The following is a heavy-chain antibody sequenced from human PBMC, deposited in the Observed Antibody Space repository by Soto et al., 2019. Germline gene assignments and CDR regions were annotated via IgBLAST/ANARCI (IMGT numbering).Heavy chain of an antibody. Sequence: EVQLVESGGGLVQPGGSLRLSCAASGFTFGSYWMSWVRQAPGKGLEWLATIKMDASEKNYVDSVKGRFTMSKDNAKNTLYLQMDSLRAEDTAVYYGARDSGYVSWAAVNHYLDYWGHGTLVTVSS. CDR1: GFTFGSYW. CDR3: ARDSGYVSWAAVNHYLDY. V-gene: IGHV3-7*01. D-gene: IGHD2-15*01. CDR2: IKMDASEK. J-gene: IGHJ4*01.